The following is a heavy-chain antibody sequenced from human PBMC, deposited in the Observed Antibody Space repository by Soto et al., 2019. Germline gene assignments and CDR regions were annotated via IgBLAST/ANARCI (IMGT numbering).Heavy chain of an antibody. CDR3: AKDTYYHDSSGYYVFDY. D-gene: IGHD3-22*01. V-gene: IGHV3-30*18. J-gene: IGHJ4*02. Sequence: QVQLVESGGGVVQPGRYLRLSCADSGLTFTDYGMHWVRQAPGKGLELVAVISYDGSNKNYADSVKGRFTISRDNSKNTLYLQMNSLRAEDTAVYYCAKDTYYHDSSGYYVFDYWGQGTLVTVSS. CDR2: ISYDGSNK. CDR1: GLTFTDYG.